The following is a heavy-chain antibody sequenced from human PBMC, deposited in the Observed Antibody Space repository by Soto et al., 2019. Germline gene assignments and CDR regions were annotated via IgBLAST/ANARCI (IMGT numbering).Heavy chain of an antibody. Sequence: ASVKVSCKASGYTFTGYYMHWVRQAPGQGLEWMGWINPNSGGTNYAQKFQGWVTMTRDRSISTAYMELSRLRSDDTAVYYCAREEITIFGVAHDAFDIWGQGTMVTVSS. CDR1: GYTFTGYY. D-gene: IGHD3-3*01. CDR3: AREEITIFGVAHDAFDI. J-gene: IGHJ3*02. CDR2: INPNSGGT. V-gene: IGHV1-2*04.